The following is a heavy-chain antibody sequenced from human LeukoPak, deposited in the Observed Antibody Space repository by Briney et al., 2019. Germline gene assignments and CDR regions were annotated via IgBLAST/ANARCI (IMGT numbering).Heavy chain of an antibody. Sequence: ASVKVSCKASGYTFTSYYMHWVRQAPGQGLEWMGIINPSGGSTSYAQKFQGRVTMTRDMSTSTVYMELSSLRSEDTAVYYCARAATRYCSGGSCYSVPPDYWGQGTLVTVSS. J-gene: IGHJ4*02. CDR1: GYTFTSYY. CDR2: INPSGGST. CDR3: ARAATRYCSGGSCYSVPPDY. D-gene: IGHD2-15*01. V-gene: IGHV1-46*01.